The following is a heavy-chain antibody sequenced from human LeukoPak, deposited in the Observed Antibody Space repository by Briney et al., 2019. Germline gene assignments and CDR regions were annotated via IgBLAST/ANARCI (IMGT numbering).Heavy chain of an antibody. V-gene: IGHV4-4*07. D-gene: IGHD3-10*01. CDR1: GGSISSYY. Sequence: PSETLSLTCSVSGGSISSYYWSWIRQPAGKGLEWIGRIFTTGSTNYNPSLKSRVTISVDKSKNLCSLKLSSVTAADTAVYYCARDQVASYGSGSGWFDLWGQGTLVTVSS. J-gene: IGHJ5*02. CDR2: IFTTGST. CDR3: ARDQVASYGSGSGWFDL.